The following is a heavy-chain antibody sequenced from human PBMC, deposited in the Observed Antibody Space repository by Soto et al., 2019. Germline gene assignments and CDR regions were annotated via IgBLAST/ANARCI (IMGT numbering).Heavy chain of an antibody. Sequence: QVQVQESSPGLVKPSETLSLSCGVSGGSISQYYWSWIRQPAGKGLEWIGRIYSGGSTNYNPSLESRVTMSVETSKNQFSLKLSSVTAADTAVYYCARGPGGFGDFSLDYWGPGTLVTVSS. D-gene: IGHD3-10*01. J-gene: IGHJ4*02. CDR1: GGSISQYY. CDR3: ARGPGGFGDFSLDY. V-gene: IGHV4-4*07. CDR2: IYSGGST.